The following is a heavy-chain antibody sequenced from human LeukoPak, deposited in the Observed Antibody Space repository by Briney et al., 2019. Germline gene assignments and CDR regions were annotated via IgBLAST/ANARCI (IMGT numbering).Heavy chain of an antibody. CDR1: GFTFSSYS. CDR3: TRDGWFGDNNWFHP. CDR2: ISSASNTI. V-gene: IGHV3-48*01. J-gene: IGHJ5*02. Sequence: GGSLRLSCAASGFTFSSYSMNWVRQAPTKGLEGVSYISSASNTIFYADSVKGRFTISRDNAKNSLYLQMNSLRAEATAMYSCTRDGWFGDNNWFHPWGQGTLVTVSS. D-gene: IGHD3-10*01.